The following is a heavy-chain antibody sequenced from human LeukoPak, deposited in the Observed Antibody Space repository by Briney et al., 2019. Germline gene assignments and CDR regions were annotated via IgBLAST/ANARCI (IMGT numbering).Heavy chain of an antibody. J-gene: IGHJ4*02. D-gene: IGHD3-3*01. CDR3: ARVTTIFGVDMYYFDY. CDR1: GGSLSGNF. CDR2: IYSSGST. Sequence: PSETLSLTCTLVGGSLSGNFWSWIRQPPGKGMEWIGYIYSSGSTSYNPSLKSRVTISLDTSKHQSSLKLTAATAADTAVYYWARVTTIFGVDMYYFDYWGQGTLVTVSS. V-gene: IGHV4-59*01.